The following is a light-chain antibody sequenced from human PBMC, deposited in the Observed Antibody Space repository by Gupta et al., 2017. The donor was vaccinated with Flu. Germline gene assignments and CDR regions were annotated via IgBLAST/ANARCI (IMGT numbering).Light chain of an antibody. CDR1: QSISGC. Sequence: IQMTQSPSPLSASVGDRITITCRASQSISGCLTWYQQKPGEAPKLLIYAASSLQSGVPSRFSGRGSGTDYTLTISSLQPEDFATYYCQQCYSTPFTFGGGTKVEIK. CDR3: QQCYSTPFT. V-gene: IGKV1-39*01. J-gene: IGKJ4*01. CDR2: AAS.